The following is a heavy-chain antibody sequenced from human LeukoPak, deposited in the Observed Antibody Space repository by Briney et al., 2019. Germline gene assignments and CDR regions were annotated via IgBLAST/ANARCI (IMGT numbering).Heavy chain of an antibody. V-gene: IGHV1-2*02. Sequence: VASVKVSCKASGYTFTGYYMHWVRQAPGQGLEWMGWINPNSGGTNYAQKFQGRVTMTRDTSISTAYMELSRLRSDDPAVYYCARPNYYGWGAYNGFDPGGKGPLVTVSS. D-gene: IGHD3-10*01. CDR1: GYTFTGYY. CDR2: INPNSGGT. CDR3: ARPNYYGWGAYNGFDP. J-gene: IGHJ5*02.